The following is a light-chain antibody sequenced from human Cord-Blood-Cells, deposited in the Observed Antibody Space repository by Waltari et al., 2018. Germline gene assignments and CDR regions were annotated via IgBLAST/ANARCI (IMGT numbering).Light chain of an antibody. CDR2: DAS. V-gene: IGKV1-5*01. CDR1: QSLSSC. J-gene: IGKJ1*01. CDR3: QQYNSYSLWT. Sequence: DIQTTQSPSTLPASVGDRATITCRASQSLSSCLAWYQQKPGKAPKLLIYDASSLESGVPSRFSGSGSGTEFTLTISSLQPDDFATYYCQQYNSYSLWTFGQGTKVEIK.